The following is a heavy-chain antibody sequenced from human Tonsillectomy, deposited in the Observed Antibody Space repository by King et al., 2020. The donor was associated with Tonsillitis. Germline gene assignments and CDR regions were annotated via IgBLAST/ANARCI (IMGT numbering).Heavy chain of an antibody. Sequence: VQLVESGGGLVQPGGSLRLSCAASGFSFNTYAMGWVRQAPGKGLEWVSAISGSGASTNYADSVKGRFTISRDNSKNTLYLQMNSLRAEDTAVYYCAKDWYYDSCGHYHYGMDVWGQGTTVTVSS. J-gene: IGHJ6*02. V-gene: IGHV3-23*04. CDR1: GFSFNTYA. D-gene: IGHD3-22*01. CDR3: AKDWYYDSCGHYHYGMDV. CDR2: ISGSGAST.